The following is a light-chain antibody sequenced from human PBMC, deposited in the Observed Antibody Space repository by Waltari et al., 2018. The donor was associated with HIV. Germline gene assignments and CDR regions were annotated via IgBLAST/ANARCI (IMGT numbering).Light chain of an antibody. CDR3: GTWDSRLSARV. CDR2: DNN. V-gene: IGLV1-51*01. Sequence: QSVWTQPPSVSAAPGQTVTISCPGSISTIGYNYVSSYQQLPGTAPKLLIYDNNMRPSGIPDRFSASKSGTSATLGITGLQTGDEADYYCGTWDSRLSARVFGGGTKLTVL. CDR1: ISTIGYNY. J-gene: IGLJ3*02.